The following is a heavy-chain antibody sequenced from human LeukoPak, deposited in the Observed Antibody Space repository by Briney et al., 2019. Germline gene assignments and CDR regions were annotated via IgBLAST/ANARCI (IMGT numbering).Heavy chain of an antibody. CDR2: ISSRTNAI. V-gene: IGHV3-48*01. Sequence: GGSLRLSCAASGFSFSSYTMNWVRQAPGKGLEWISYISSRTNAIYYADSVKGRFTISRDNSKNTLYLQMNSLRAEDTAVYYCAKAMATSKYYFDYWGQGTLVTVSS. CDR3: AKAMATSKYYFDY. CDR1: GFSFSSYT. D-gene: IGHD5-24*01. J-gene: IGHJ4*02.